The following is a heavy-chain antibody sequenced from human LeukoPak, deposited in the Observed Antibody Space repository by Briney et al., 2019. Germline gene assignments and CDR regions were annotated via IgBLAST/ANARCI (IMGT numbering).Heavy chain of an antibody. Sequence: PGRSLRLSCAASGFTFDSYGMHWVRQAPGKGLEWVSGINWNGGSTGYADSVKGRFTISRDNAKNSLYLQMNSLRAEDTALYYCARVAIAAAGRAGFYYYYYMDVWGKGTTVTVSS. J-gene: IGHJ6*03. V-gene: IGHV3-20*04. D-gene: IGHD6-13*01. CDR2: INWNGGST. CDR3: ARVAIAAAGRAGFYYYYYMDV. CDR1: GFTFDSYG.